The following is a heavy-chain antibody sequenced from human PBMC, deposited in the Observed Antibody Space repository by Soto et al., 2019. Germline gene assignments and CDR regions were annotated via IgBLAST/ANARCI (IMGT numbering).Heavy chain of an antibody. Sequence: ASVKVSCKASGYSFTSYYLHWVRQAPGQGLEWMGIINPNSTSASYAQKFQGRVTMTRDTSTSTVYMELSTLGSEDTAVYYCARDRDFWTGYEYYYYAMDVWGQGTTVTVSS. J-gene: IGHJ6*02. CDR3: ARDRDFWTGYEYYYYAMDV. D-gene: IGHD3-3*01. CDR2: INPNSTSA. V-gene: IGHV1-46*01. CDR1: GYSFTSYY.